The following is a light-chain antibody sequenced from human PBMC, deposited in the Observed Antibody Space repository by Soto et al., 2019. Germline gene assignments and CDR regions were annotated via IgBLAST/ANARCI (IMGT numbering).Light chain of an antibody. CDR3: AAWDDSLNGHVI. Sequence: QSVLTQPPSASGTPGQRVTISCSGSSSNIGSNTVNWYQQLPGTAPKLLIYSSHQRPSGVPDRFSGSRSGTSASLAISGLQSEDEADYYCAAWDDSLNGHVIFGGGTKVTVL. CDR2: SSH. CDR1: SSNIGSNT. V-gene: IGLV1-44*01. J-gene: IGLJ2*01.